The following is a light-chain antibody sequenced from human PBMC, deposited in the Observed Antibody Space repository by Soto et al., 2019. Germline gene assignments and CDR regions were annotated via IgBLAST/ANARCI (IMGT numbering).Light chain of an antibody. Sequence: VLTQSPVATSLSPGETATLSFRSHQSVSSNYVAWFHPKPGQAPTLLIYGASSSATGVPERFSDSGSGTDFTLPISRLEPEDFAVYYCQKYGRSPFTFGPGTKVDIK. CDR2: GAS. V-gene: IGKV3-20*01. CDR3: QKYGRSPFT. J-gene: IGKJ3*01. CDR1: QSVSSNY.